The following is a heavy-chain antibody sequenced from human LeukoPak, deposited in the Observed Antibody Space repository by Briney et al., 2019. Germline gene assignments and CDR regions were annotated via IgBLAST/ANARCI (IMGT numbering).Heavy chain of an antibody. CDR1: GYSISSGFY. J-gene: IGHJ4*02. CDR2: IYHDGST. D-gene: IGHD3-16*01. Sequence: SETLSLTCSVSGYSISSGFYWDWIRQPPGKGLEWIGSIYHDGSTYYNPSLKSRVTISVDTSKNQFSLKLSSVTAADTAVYYCARVEEMGAFDYWGQGTLVTVSS. CDR3: ARVEEMGAFDY. V-gene: IGHV4-38-2*02.